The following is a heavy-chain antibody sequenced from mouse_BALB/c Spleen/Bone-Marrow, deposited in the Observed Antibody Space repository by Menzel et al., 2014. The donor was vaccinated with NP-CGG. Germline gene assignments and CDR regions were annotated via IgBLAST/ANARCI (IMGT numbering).Heavy chain of an antibody. CDR1: GFNIKDTY. CDR2: IDPANGNT. D-gene: IGHD1-1*01. Sequence: VQLQQSGAELVKPGASVKLSCTASGFNIKDTYMHWVKQRLEQGLEWIGWIDPANGNTKYDPKFQGKATITADTSSNTAYLQLSSLTSEDTAVYYCAMYYYGSSLFAYWGQGTLVTVSA. J-gene: IGHJ3*01. V-gene: IGHV14-3*02. CDR3: AMYYYGSSLFAY.